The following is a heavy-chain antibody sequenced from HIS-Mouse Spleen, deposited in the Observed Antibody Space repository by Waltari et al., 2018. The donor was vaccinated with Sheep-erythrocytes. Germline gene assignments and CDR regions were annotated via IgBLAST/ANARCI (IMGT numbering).Heavy chain of an antibody. V-gene: IGHV1-69*04. Sequence: QVQLVQSGAEGKKPGSSVKVSCKASGGTFSSYAISWVRQAPGQGLEWMGRIIPILGIANYAQKFQGRVTITADKSTSTAYMELSSLRSEDTAVYYCAQTGATTPHFDYWGQGTLVTVSS. J-gene: IGHJ4*02. CDR2: IIPILGIA. D-gene: IGHD1-26*01. CDR3: AQTGATTPHFDY. CDR1: GGTFSSYA.